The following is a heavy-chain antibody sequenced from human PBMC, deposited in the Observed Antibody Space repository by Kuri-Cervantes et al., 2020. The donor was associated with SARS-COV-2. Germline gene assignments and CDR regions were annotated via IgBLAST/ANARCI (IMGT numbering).Heavy chain of an antibody. V-gene: IGHV3-21*01. Sequence: GESLKISCAASGFTVSSNEMNWVRQAPGKGLEWVSSISSSSSYIYYADSVKGRFTISRDNAKNSLYLQMNSLRAEDTAVYYCARAGVAGTYVGNDAFDIWGQGTMVTVSS. CDR1: GFTVSSNE. CDR3: ARAGVAGTYVGNDAFDI. J-gene: IGHJ3*02. CDR2: ISSSSSYI. D-gene: IGHD6-19*01.